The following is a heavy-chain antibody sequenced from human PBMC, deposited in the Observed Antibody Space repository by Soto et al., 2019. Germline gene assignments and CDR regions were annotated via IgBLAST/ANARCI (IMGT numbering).Heavy chain of an antibody. Sequence: EVQLVESGGGLVKPGGSLRLSCAASGFTFSSYSMNWVRQAPGKGLEWVSSISSSSSYIYYADSVKGRFTISRDNAKNSLYIEMSSMGVEVTVVYYCERDTYYYGSGSYSPWGQGNLVPVSS. J-gene: IGHJ5*02. CDR1: GFTFSSYS. V-gene: IGHV3-21*01. CDR2: ISSSSSYI. D-gene: IGHD3-10*01. CDR3: ERDTYYYGSGSYSP.